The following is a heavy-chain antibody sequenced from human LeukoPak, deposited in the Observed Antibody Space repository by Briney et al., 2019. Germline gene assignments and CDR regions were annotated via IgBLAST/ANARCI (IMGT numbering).Heavy chain of an antibody. D-gene: IGHD1-1*01. J-gene: IGHJ4*02. CDR3: VTRVKSTGDY. Sequence: GGSPRLSCAASGFTFSNAWMSWVRQAPGKGLEWVGRIKSKTDGGTTEYAAPVKGRFTISRDDSKNTVYLQMNSLKTEDTALYYCVTRVKSTGDYWGQGTLVTVSS. V-gene: IGHV3-15*01. CDR2: IKSKTDGGTT. CDR1: GFTFSNAW.